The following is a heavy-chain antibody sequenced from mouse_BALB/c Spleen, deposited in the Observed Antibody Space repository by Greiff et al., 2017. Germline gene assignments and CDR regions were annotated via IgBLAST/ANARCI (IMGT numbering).Heavy chain of an antibody. J-gene: IGHJ4*01. CDR1: GYTFTSYW. V-gene: IGHV1S81*02. CDR2: INPSNGRT. CDR3: ARTAYYGNYVGAMDY. D-gene: IGHD2-10*01. Sequence: QVQLQQPGAELVKPGASVKLSCKASGYTFTSYWMHWVKQRPGQGLEWIGEINPSNGRTNYNEKFKSKATLTVDKSSSTAYMQLSSLTSEDSAVYYCARTAYYGNYVGAMDYWGQGTSVTVSS.